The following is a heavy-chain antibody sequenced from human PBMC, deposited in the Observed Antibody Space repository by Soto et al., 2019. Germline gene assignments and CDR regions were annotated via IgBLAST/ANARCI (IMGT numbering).Heavy chain of an antibody. CDR2: IIPIFGTA. D-gene: IGHD6-25*01. J-gene: IGHJ4*02. CDR3: ARDALKYSSALGADY. Sequence: QVQLVQSGAEVKKPGSSVKVSCKASGGTFSSYAISWVRQAPGQGLEWMGGIIPIFGTANYAQKCQRRVTITADEATSTAYMELSSLSSEETAVYYCARDALKYSSALGADYWGQGNLVHRSS. CDR1: GGTFSSYA. V-gene: IGHV1-69*12.